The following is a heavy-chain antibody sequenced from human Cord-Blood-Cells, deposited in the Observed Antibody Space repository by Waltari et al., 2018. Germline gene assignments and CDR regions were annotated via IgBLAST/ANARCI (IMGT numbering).Heavy chain of an antibody. CDR3: ARAGIVVVPAAIQYFDY. CDR2: INPSGGST. CDR1: GYTFTSYY. Sequence: QVQLVQSGAEVKKPGASVKVSCKASGYTFTSYYMHWVRQAPGQGLEWMGIINPSGGSTGYAHEFQGRCTRTRDTATSTVYMGLSSLRSEDTAVYYWARAGIVVVPAAIQYFDYWGQGTLVTVSS. V-gene: IGHV1-46*01. J-gene: IGHJ4*02. D-gene: IGHD2-2*01.